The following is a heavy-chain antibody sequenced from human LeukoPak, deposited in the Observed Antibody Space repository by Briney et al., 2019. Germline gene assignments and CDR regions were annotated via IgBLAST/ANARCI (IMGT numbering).Heavy chain of an antibody. V-gene: IGHV3-48*04. Sequence: GGSLRLSCAASGFTFSIYAMHWVRQAPGKGLEWVSYISSSGSTIYYADSVKGRFTISRDNAKNSLYLQMNSLRAEDTAVYYCASDLSLNYYDSSGSWGQGTLVTVSS. CDR1: GFTFSIYA. CDR3: ASDLSLNYYDSSGS. D-gene: IGHD3-22*01. J-gene: IGHJ3*01. CDR2: ISSSGSTI.